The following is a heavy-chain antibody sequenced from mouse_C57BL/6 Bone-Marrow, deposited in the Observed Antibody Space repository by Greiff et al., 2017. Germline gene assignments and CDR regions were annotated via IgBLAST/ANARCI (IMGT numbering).Heavy chain of an antibody. Sequence: QVQLQQSGAELVKPGASVKLSCKASGYTFTSYWMHWVKQRPGQGLEWIGMIHPNSGSTNYNEKFKSKATLTVDKSSSTAYMQLSSLTSEDSAVYYCLGNYEFFYYAMDYWGQGTSVTVSS. V-gene: IGHV1-64*01. CDR1: GYTFTSYW. J-gene: IGHJ4*01. D-gene: IGHD2-1*01. CDR2: IHPNSGST. CDR3: LGNYEFFYYAMDY.